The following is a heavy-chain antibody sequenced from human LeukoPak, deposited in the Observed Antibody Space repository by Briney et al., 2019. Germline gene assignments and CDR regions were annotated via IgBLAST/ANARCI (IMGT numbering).Heavy chain of an antibody. Sequence: GSLRLSCAASGFTFSNYAMSWVRQAPAKGLEWVSAISGSGGGTYYADSVKGRFTISRDNSKNTLYLQMNSLRAEDTAVYYCAKPVGTRLPGDFDYWGQGTLVTVSS. CDR3: AKPVGTRLPGDFDY. D-gene: IGHD2-2*01. CDR1: GFTFSNYA. V-gene: IGHV3-23*01. J-gene: IGHJ4*02. CDR2: ISGSGGGT.